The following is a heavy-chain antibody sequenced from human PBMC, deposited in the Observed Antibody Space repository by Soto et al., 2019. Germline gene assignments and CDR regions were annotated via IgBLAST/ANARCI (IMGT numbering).Heavy chain of an antibody. CDR3: VRHNDRFVLAEKGFDY. CDR1: GGSISSSSYY. D-gene: IGHD2-15*01. Sequence: QLQLQESGPGLVKPSETLSLTCSVSGGSISSSSYYWGWIRQPPGKGLEWFGSGYYSGSPHYNPSVQSRGTISVDTSHTQFSLRLCSLTAADTAVYYCVRHNDRFVLAEKGFDYWGQGTLVTVSS. CDR2: GYYSGSP. V-gene: IGHV4-39*01. J-gene: IGHJ4*02.